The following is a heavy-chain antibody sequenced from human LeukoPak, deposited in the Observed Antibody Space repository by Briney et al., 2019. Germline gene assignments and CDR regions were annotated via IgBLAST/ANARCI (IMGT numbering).Heavy chain of an antibody. CDR3: ARCTGGTCYLTLDY. V-gene: IGHV3-23*01. CDR2: ISGSGGNT. D-gene: IGHD2-15*01. J-gene: IGHJ4*02. CDR1: GFTFNNYA. Sequence: GGSLRLSCATSGFTFNNYAMNWIRQAPGKGLEWVSVISGSGGNTYYTDSVKGRFSISRDDSKSTLYLQMNSLRAEDTALYYCARCTGGTCYLTLDYWGQGTLVTVSS.